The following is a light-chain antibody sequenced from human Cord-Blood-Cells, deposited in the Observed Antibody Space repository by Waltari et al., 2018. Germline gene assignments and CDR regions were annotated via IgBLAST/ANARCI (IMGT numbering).Light chain of an antibody. CDR1: QSVLYSSNNKNY. J-gene: IGKJ2*01. V-gene: IGKV4-1*01. Sequence: DIVMTQSPDSLAVSLGERATINCKSSQSVLYSSNNKNYLAWYQQKPGQPPKLLIYWASTRESGVPDRFSGSGSGTEFTLTISSLQAEDLAVYYCQQYYSTPPTFGQGTKLEIK. CDR2: WAS. CDR3: QQYYSTPPT.